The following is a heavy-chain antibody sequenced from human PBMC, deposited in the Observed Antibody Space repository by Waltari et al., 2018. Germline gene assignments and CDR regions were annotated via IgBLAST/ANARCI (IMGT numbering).Heavy chain of an antibody. CDR2: INHSGST. V-gene: IGHV4-34*01. CDR1: GGSFSGYY. D-gene: IGHD5-12*01. Sequence: QVQLQQWGAGLLKPSETLSLTCAVYGGSFSGYYWSWIRQPPGKGLEWIGEINHSGSTNYNPSLKSRVTISVDTSKNQVSLKLSSVTAADTAVYYCARVEMATIMGVFDYWGQGTLVTVSS. CDR3: ARVEMATIMGVFDY. J-gene: IGHJ4*02.